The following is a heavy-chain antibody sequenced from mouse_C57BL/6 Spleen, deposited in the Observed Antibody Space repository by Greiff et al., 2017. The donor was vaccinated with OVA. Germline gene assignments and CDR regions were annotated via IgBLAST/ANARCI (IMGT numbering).Heavy chain of an antibody. V-gene: IGHV1-63*01. CDR3: ARGFRSYWYVDV. J-gene: IGHJ1*03. CDR2: IYPGGGYT. Sequence: QVQLKESGAELVRPGTSVKMSCKASGYTFTNYWIGWAKQRPGHGLEWIGDIYPGGGYTNYNEKFKGKATLTADKSSSTAYMQFSSLPSEDSAIYYCARGFRSYWYVDVWGTGTTVTVAS. CDR1: GYTFTNYW.